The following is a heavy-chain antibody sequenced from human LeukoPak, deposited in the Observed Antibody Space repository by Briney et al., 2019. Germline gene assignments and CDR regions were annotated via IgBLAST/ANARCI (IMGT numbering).Heavy chain of an antibody. V-gene: IGHV3-7*03. Sequence: GGSLRLSCAASGFTVRNYWMSWVRQVPGKGLEWVVNINEGGNEKNYVDSVKGRFTASRDNAQNSLYLQMNSLRVEDTAVYYCARHPNSNWDYWGQGTLVTVSS. J-gene: IGHJ4*02. CDR1: GFTVRNYW. CDR2: INEGGNEK. D-gene: IGHD6-13*01. CDR3: ARHPNSNWDY.